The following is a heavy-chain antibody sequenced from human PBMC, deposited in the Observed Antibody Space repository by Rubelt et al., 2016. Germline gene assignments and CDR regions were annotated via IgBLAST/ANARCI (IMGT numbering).Heavy chain of an antibody. V-gene: IGHV4-39*01. D-gene: IGHD6-13*01. Sequence: QLQLQESGPGLVKPSETLSLTCTVSGGSISSSSYYWGWIRQPPGKGLEWIGSIYYSGTTYYNPSLTRRVPISVDTSKNQFSLKLSSVTAADTAVYYCARGLAAAGKAYGMDVWGQGTTVTVSS. J-gene: IGHJ6*02. CDR2: IYYSGTT. CDR1: GGSISSSSYY. CDR3: ARGLAAAGKAYGMDV.